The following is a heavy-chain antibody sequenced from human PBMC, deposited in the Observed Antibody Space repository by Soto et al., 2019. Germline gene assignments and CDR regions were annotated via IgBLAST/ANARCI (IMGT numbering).Heavy chain of an antibody. V-gene: IGHV1-69*06. J-gene: IGHJ6*02. CDR1: GGTFSSYA. CDR3: ASYPGIAAAGRHYYYYYGMDV. Sequence: ASVKVSCKASGGTFSSYAISWVRQAPGQGLEWMGGIIPIFGTANYAQKFQGRVTITADKSTSTAYMELSSLRSEDTAVYYCASYPGIAAAGRHYYYYYGMDVWGQGTTVTVSS. CDR2: IIPIFGTA. D-gene: IGHD6-13*01.